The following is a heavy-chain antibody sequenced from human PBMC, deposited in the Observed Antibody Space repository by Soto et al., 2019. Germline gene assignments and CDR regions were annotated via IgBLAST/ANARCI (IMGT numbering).Heavy chain of an antibody. Sequence: GESLKISCKGSGYSFTSYWIGWVRQTPGKGLEWMGIIYPGDSDTRYSPSFQGQVTISADKSISTAYLQWSSLKASDTAMYYCARPSYHYDSSGYLVYYYGMDVWGQGTTVTVSS. CDR2: IYPGDSDT. D-gene: IGHD3-22*01. CDR3: ARPSYHYDSSGYLVYYYGMDV. J-gene: IGHJ6*02. V-gene: IGHV5-51*01. CDR1: GYSFTSYW.